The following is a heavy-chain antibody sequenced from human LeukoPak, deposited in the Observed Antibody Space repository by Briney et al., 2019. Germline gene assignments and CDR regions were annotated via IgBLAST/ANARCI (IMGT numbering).Heavy chain of an antibody. J-gene: IGHJ4*02. CDR1: GFTFSSYA. CDR3: AKDPDYYDSSGYYY. V-gene: IGHV3-23*01. CDR2: ISGSGGST. D-gene: IGHD3-22*01. Sequence: PGGSLRLSCAASGFTFSSYAMSWVRQAPGKGLEWVSAISGSGGSTYYADSVKGRFTISRDNSKNPLYLQMNSLRAEDTAVYYCAKDPDYYDSSGYYYWGQGTLVTVSS.